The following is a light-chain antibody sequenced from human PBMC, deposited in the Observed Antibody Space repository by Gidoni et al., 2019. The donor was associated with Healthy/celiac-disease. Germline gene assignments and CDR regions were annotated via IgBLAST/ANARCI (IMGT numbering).Light chain of an antibody. V-gene: IGKV1-39*01. CDR1: QSISSY. Sequence: DIQMTQSPSSLSASVGDRVTITCRASQSISSYLNWYQQKPGKAPKLLIYAASCLQSGVPSRFSGSGSGTDFTLTISSLQPEDFATYYCQQSYSTLRLTFXGXTKVEIK. J-gene: IGKJ4*01. CDR2: AAS. CDR3: QQSYSTLRLT.